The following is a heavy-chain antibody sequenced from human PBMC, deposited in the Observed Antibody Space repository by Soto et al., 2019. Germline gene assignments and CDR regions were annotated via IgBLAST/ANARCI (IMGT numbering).Heavy chain of an antibody. V-gene: IGHV3-48*02. D-gene: IGHD3-16*01. CDR3: ARGDYYYYGLDV. CDR2: ISSSSSTM. J-gene: IGHJ6*02. Sequence: EWSLRLSCAASGFTFSDYSMNWVRQAPGKGLEWLSSISSSSSTMYYADSVKGRFTISRDDDKNSLYLQMNSLRDEDTAVYYCARGDYYYYGLDVWGHGTRVTVA. CDR1: GFTFSDYS.